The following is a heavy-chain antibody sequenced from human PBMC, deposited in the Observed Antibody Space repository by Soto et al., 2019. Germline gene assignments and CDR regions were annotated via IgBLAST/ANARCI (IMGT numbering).Heavy chain of an antibody. V-gene: IGHV4-39*07. CDR1: GASISSRDYY. CDR3: ARGEQWLALSYFDF. J-gene: IGHJ4*02. Sequence: SETLSLTCTVSGASISSRDYYWGWIRQTPGKGLEWIGNIDYNGVTYYNPSLKSRATISVDTSKNQFSLKLDSVTAADTAVYYCARGEQWLALSYFDFWGQGTLVTVSS. D-gene: IGHD6-19*01. CDR2: IDYNGVT.